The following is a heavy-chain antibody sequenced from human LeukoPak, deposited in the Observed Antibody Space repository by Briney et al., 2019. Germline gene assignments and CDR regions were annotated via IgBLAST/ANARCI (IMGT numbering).Heavy chain of an antibody. J-gene: IGHJ4*02. CDR1: GYTFTSCD. D-gene: IGHD5-12*01. Sequence: ASVKVSCKASGYTFTSCDINWVRQATGQGLEWMGWMNPNSGNTGYAQKFQGRVTMTRNTSISTAYMELSSLRSEDTAVYYCARGVKWLRFPSNFDYWGQGNMVTVSS. CDR2: MNPNSGNT. V-gene: IGHV1-8*01. CDR3: ARGVKWLRFPSNFDY.